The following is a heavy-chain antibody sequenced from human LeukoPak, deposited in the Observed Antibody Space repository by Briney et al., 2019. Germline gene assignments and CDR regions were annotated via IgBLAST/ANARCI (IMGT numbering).Heavy chain of an antibody. V-gene: IGHV3-23*01. Sequence: PGGSLRLSCTVSGFTLSSYEMSWIRQAPGKGLEWVSSVDYSADSTHYADSVMGRFTISRDNSKNTLYLQLNSLSADATAVYYCAKVVPVGPYGSGGENDYWGQGTLVTVSS. CDR1: GFTLSSYE. D-gene: IGHD3-10*01. CDR2: VDYSADST. J-gene: IGHJ4*02. CDR3: AKVVPVGPYGSGGENDY.